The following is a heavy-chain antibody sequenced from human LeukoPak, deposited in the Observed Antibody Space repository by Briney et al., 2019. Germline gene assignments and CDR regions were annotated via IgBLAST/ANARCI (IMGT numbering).Heavy chain of an antibody. Sequence: PGGSLRLSCAASGFTFSSYWMHWVRQAPGKGLVWVSRINIDGSSTSYADSVKGRFTISRDNAKNTLYLQMNSLRAEDTAVYYCARAVYYGSGTYVPWGQGTLVTVSS. J-gene: IGHJ5*02. CDR3: ARAVYYGSGTYVP. CDR1: GFTFSSYW. CDR2: INIDGSST. D-gene: IGHD3-10*01. V-gene: IGHV3-74*01.